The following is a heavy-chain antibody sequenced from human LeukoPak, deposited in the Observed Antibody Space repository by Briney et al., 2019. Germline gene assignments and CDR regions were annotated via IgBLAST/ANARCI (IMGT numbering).Heavy chain of an antibody. D-gene: IGHD3-22*01. CDR2: MNPNSGNT. V-gene: IGHV1-8*01. Sequence: ASVKVSCKASGYTFTSYDINWVRQATGQGLEWMGWMNPNSGNTGYAQKFQGRVTMTRNTSISTAYMELSSLRSEDTAVYYCAMKTSSYYYDSSGYLAYWGQGTLVTVSS. J-gene: IGHJ4*02. CDR3: AMKTSSYYYDSSGYLAY. CDR1: GYTFTSYD.